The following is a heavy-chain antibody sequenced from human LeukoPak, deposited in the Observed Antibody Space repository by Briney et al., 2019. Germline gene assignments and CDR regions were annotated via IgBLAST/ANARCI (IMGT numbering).Heavy chain of an antibody. CDR3: ARGTRSRYCSGGSCYNY. Sequence: SETLSLTCAVYGGSFSGYYWSWIRQPPGKGLEWIGEINHSGSTNYNPSLKSRVTISVDTSKNQFSPKLSSVTAADTAVYYCARGTRSRYCSGGSCYNYWGQGTLVTVSS. D-gene: IGHD2-15*01. CDR2: INHSGST. V-gene: IGHV4-34*01. CDR1: GGSFSGYY. J-gene: IGHJ4*02.